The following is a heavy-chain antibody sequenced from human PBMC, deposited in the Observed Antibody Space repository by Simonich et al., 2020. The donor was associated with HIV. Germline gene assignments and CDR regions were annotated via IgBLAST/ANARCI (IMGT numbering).Heavy chain of an antibody. CDR2: INHSGST. J-gene: IGHJ4*02. CDR1: GGSFSGYY. Sequence: QVHLQQWGAGLLKPSETLSLTCAVYGGSFSGYYWTWFREPPGKGLEWIGEINHSGSTDYHPSLKSRVTISVDTSKNQFSLKLSSVTAADTAVFYCSRRSGYDLDYWGQGTLVTVSS. D-gene: IGHD5-12*01. CDR3: SRRSGYDLDY. V-gene: IGHV4-34*01.